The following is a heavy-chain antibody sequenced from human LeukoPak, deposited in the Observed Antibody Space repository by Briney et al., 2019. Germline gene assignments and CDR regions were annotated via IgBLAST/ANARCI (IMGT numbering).Heavy chain of an antibody. D-gene: IGHD2-8*02. CDR3: AKSGIILGYYFYYMDV. J-gene: IGHJ6*03. CDR2: ISWKSDRI. CDR1: GFTFSSYW. V-gene: IGHV3-9*01. Sequence: GGSLRLSCAASGFTFSSYWMSWVRQAPGKGLEWVSGISWKSDRIGYADSVKGRFTISRDNAKNSLYLQMNSLRAEDTALYYCAKSGIILGYYFYYMDVWGKGTTVTISS.